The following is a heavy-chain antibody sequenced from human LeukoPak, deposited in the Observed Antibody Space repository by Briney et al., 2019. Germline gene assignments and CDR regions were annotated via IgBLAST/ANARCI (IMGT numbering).Heavy chain of an antibody. CDR1: GGSFSGYY. J-gene: IGHJ4*02. CDR3: ARLKGARSSSNY. V-gene: IGHV4-34*01. CDR2: INHSGST. Sequence: SETLSLTCAVYGGSFSGYYWSWIRQPPGKGLEWIGEINHSGSTNYNPSLKSRVTISVDTSKNQFSLKLSSVTAADTAVYYCARLKGARSSSNYWGQGTLVTVSS. D-gene: IGHD6-6*01.